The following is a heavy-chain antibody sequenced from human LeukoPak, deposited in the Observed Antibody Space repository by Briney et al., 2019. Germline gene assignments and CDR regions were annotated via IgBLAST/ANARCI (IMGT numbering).Heavy chain of an antibody. V-gene: IGHV3-74*01. Sequence: GGSLRLSCAGSGFTFSNTWMHWVRQAPGEGLVWVSRIDGDGNTINYADSVKGRFTISRDNSKNTLYLQMNSLRAEDTAVYYCATNWGSYAFDIWGQGTMVTVSS. CDR2: IDGDGNTI. CDR1: GFTFSNTW. D-gene: IGHD7-27*01. J-gene: IGHJ3*02. CDR3: ATNWGSYAFDI.